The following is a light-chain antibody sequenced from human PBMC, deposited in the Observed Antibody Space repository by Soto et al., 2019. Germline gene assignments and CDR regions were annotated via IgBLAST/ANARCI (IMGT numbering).Light chain of an antibody. CDR2: EAS. CDR1: QNINSW. CDR3: QQYNVYSWT. Sequence: DIQMPQSPSTLSASVGDSVPITGRASQNINSWLAWYQQKPGKAPKLLIYEASSLEKGVPARFGGSGSGTEFTLTISSLQPDDFATYYCQQYNVYSWTFGQGTKVDIK. J-gene: IGKJ1*01. V-gene: IGKV1-5*03.